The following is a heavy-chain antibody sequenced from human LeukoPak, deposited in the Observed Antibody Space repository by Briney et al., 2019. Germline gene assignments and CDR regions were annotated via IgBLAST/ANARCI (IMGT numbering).Heavy chain of an antibody. V-gene: IGHV4-34*01. CDR1: GGSFSGYY. J-gene: IGHJ4*02. CDR2: INHGGST. D-gene: IGHD3-10*01. CDR3: ARGYGSGSYNNFNQ. Sequence: PSETLSLTCAVYGGSFSGYYWSWIRQSPGKGLEYIGEINHGGSTNYNPSLKSRVTISRDTSKSQLSLNLTSVTAADTAVYYCARGYGSGSYNNFNQWGQGLLVAVSS.